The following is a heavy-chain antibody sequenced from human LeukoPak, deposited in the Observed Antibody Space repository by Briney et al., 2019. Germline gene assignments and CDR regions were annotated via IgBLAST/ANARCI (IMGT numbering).Heavy chain of an antibody. CDR1: GFIFTDYH. CDR2: INPRSGDT. D-gene: IGHD5-24*01. V-gene: IGHV1-2*02. J-gene: IGHJ4*02. CDR3: ARDWSGYNPISYFDY. Sequence: ASVKVSCKSSGFIFTDYHMHWLRQAPGQGLEWMGWINPRSGDTTYAQKFLGGVTMTRDTSTNTAYMDLSSLRSDDTAVYYCARDWSGYNPISYFDYWGQGTLVTVSS.